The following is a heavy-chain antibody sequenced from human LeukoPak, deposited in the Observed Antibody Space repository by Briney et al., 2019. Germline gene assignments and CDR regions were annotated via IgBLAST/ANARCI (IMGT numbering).Heavy chain of an antibody. CDR3: ARGGRRFLEWLLYGNWFDP. J-gene: IGHJ5*02. Sequence: SETLSLTCAVYGGSFSGYYWSWIRQPPGKGLEWIGEINHSGSTNYNPSLKSRVTISVDTSKNQFSLKLSSVTAADTAVYYCARGGRRFLEWLLYGNWFDPWGQGTLVTVSS. CDR2: INHSGST. D-gene: IGHD3-3*01. V-gene: IGHV4-34*01. CDR1: GGSFSGYY.